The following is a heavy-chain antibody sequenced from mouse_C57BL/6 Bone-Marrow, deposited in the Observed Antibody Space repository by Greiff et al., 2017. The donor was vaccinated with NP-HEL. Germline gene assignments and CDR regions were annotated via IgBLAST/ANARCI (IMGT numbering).Heavy chain of an antibody. CDR2: ISSGGSYT. Sequence: EVQGVESGGDLVKPGGSLKLSCAASGFTFSSYGMSWVRQTPDKRLEWVATISSGGSYTYYPDSVKGRFTISRDNAKNTLYLQMSSLKSEDTAMYYCARHYYGSSYGWYFDYWGQGTTLTVSS. J-gene: IGHJ2*01. D-gene: IGHD1-1*01. V-gene: IGHV5-6*01. CDR1: GFTFSSYG. CDR3: ARHYYGSSYGWYFDY.